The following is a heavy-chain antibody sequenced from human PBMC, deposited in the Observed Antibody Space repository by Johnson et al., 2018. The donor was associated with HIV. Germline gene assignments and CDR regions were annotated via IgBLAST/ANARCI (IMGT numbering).Heavy chain of an antibody. J-gene: IGHJ3*02. CDR3: AKAIGDAFDI. V-gene: IGHV3-15*01. Sequence: PGKGLEWVGRIKSKSDGGTTDYSVPVKGRFTISRDDSKNTLYLQMNSLRAEDTAVYYCAKAIGDAFDIWGQGTMVTVSS. CDR2: IKSKSDGGTT. D-gene: IGHD2/OR15-2a*01.